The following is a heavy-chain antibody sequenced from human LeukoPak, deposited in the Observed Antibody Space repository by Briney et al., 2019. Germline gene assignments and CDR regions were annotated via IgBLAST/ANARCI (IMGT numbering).Heavy chain of an antibody. J-gene: IGHJ4*02. CDR2: IYHRGST. D-gene: IGHD2-8*01. Sequence: SETLSLTCTVSGYSISSGYYWGWIRQPPGKGLEWIGSIYHRGSTYCNPSLKSRVTISVDTSKNQFSLKLSSGTAADTAVYYCARDYKFYCTNGVCYTYYFDYWGQGTLVTVSS. CDR1: GYSISSGYY. V-gene: IGHV4-38-2*02. CDR3: ARDYKFYCTNGVCYTYYFDY.